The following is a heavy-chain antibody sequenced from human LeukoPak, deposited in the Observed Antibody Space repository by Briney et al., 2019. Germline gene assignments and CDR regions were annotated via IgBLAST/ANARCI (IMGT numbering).Heavy chain of an antibody. Sequence: MASETLSLTRTVSGGSISSSSYYWGWIRQPPGKGLGWIGSIYYSGSTYYNPSLKSRVTISVDTSKNQFSLKLSSVTAADTAVYYCARVYSSGWFDYWGQGTLVTVSS. CDR2: IYYSGST. CDR1: GGSISSSSYY. V-gene: IGHV4-39*01. CDR3: ARVYSSGWFDY. D-gene: IGHD6-19*01. J-gene: IGHJ4*02.